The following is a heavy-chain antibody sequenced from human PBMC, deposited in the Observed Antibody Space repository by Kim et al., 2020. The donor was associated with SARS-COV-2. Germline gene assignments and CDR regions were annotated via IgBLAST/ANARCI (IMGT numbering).Heavy chain of an antibody. CDR1: GFTFSSYA. Sequence: GGSLRLSCAGSGFTFSSYAMSWVRQAPGKGLEWVSAISGSGGNTHYADSVKGRFTISRDNSKNTLYLQMNSLRVEDTAVYYCAKDRPNSGWSLDYWGQGTLVTVSS. CDR2: ISGSGGNT. J-gene: IGHJ4*02. V-gene: IGHV3-23*01. CDR3: AKDRPNSGWSLDY. D-gene: IGHD6-19*01.